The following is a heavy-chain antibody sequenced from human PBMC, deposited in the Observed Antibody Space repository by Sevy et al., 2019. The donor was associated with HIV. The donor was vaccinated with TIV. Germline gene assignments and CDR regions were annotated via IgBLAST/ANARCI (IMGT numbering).Heavy chain of an antibody. CDR2: IYYNGNP. CDR1: GGSISSGGYY. D-gene: IGHD3-16*01. CDR3: ARQYYDYVWGSYWAAFDI. Sequence: SETLSLTCTVSGGSISSGGYYWSWIRQHPGKGLEWIGHIYYNGNPYYNPSLQSRGSISVDTSKNQLSLKLSSVTAADTAVYYCARQYYDYVWGSYWAAFDIWGQGTMVTVSS. J-gene: IGHJ3*02. V-gene: IGHV4-31*03.